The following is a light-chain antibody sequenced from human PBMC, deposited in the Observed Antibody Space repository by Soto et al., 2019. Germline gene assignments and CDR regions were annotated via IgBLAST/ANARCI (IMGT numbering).Light chain of an antibody. CDR2: DAS. Sequence: EIVLTQSPATLSLYQGERATLSCRASQSVSSYLAWYQQKPGQAPRLLIYDASNRATGIPARFSGSGPGTDFTLTISSLEPEDFAVYYCQQRSNWPPTFGQATRLEIK. V-gene: IGKV3-11*01. CDR3: QQRSNWPPT. J-gene: IGKJ5*01. CDR1: QSVSSY.